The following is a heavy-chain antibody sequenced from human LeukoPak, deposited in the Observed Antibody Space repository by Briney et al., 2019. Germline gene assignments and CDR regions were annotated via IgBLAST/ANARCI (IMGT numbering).Heavy chain of an antibody. Sequence: PGGSLRLSCAASGFTFSSYWMTWVRQAPGKGLEWVANIKEDGSEMYCVDSVSGRFTISRDNAKNSLFLHMNSLRAEDTAIYYCARDPVITAAGYFDYWGQGALVTVSS. D-gene: IGHD6-13*01. V-gene: IGHV3-7*01. J-gene: IGHJ4*02. CDR2: IKEDGSEM. CDR3: ARDPVITAAGYFDY. CDR1: GFTFSSYW.